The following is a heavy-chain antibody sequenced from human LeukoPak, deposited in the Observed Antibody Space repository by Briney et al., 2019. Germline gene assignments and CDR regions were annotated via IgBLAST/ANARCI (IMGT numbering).Heavy chain of an antibody. CDR3: ARREGYGYSVWFDP. J-gene: IGHJ5*02. CDR2: IYYSGST. D-gene: IGHD5-18*01. V-gene: IGHV4-39*01. Sequence: PSETLSLTCTVSGGSISSSSYYWGWIRQPPGKGLEWIGSIYYSGSTYYNPSLKSRVTISVDTSKNQFSLKLSSVTAADTAVYYCARREGYGYSVWFDPWGQGTLVTVSS. CDR1: GGSISSSSYY.